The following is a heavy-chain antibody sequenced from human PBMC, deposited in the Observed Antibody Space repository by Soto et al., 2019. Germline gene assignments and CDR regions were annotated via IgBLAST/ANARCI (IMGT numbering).Heavy chain of an antibody. CDR3: AKVSSSWYAGFFDL. V-gene: IGHV3-66*01. J-gene: IGHJ4*02. Sequence: AGGSLRLSCVTSGFTVSSNYMSWVRQAPGKGLEWVSVIFSGGTTSYADSVKGRFFISRDNSKNTLYLQMHTLRAEDTAVYYCAKVSSSWYAGFFDLWGQGTLVTVSS. D-gene: IGHD6-13*01. CDR2: IFSGGTT. CDR1: GFTVSSNY.